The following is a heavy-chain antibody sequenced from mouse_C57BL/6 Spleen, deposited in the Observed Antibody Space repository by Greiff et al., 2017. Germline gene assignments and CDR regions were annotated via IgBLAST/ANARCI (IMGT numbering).Heavy chain of an antibody. CDR3: AREPFYGSSYGY. CDR1: GYTFTSYW. Sequence: QVQLQQPGAELVRPGSSVKLSCKASGYTFTSYWMDWVKQRPGQGLEWIGNIYPSDSETHYNQKFKDKATLTVDKSSSTAYMQLSSLTSEDSAVYYCAREPFYGSSYGYWGQGTTRTVSS. V-gene: IGHV1-61*01. J-gene: IGHJ2*01. CDR2: IYPSDSET. D-gene: IGHD1-1*01.